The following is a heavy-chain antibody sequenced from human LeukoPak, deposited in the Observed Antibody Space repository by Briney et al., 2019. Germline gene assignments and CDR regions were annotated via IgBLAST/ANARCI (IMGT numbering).Heavy chain of an antibody. V-gene: IGHV3-21*04. CDR3: AKDRRYYYDSSGQPLGMCFDY. CDR2: ISSSSSYI. CDR1: GFTFSSYS. J-gene: IGHJ4*02. Sequence: PGGSLRLSCAASGFTFSSYSMNWVRQAPGKGLEWVSSISSSSSYIYYADSVKGRFTISRDNAKNSLYLQMNSLRAEDTAVFYCAKDRRYYYDSSGQPLGMCFDYWGQGTLVTVSS. D-gene: IGHD3-22*01.